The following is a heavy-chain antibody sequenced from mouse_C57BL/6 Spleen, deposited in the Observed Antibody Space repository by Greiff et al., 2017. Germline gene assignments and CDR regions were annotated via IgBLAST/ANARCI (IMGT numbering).Heavy chain of an antibody. D-gene: IGHD1-1*01. J-gene: IGHJ3*01. CDR2: ISYDGSN. CDR3: ARSLYYYGSSSAWFAY. Sequence: EVKLEESGPGLVKPSQSLSLTCSVTGYSITSGYYWNWIRQFPGNKLEWMGYISYDGSNNYNPSLKNRISITRDTSKNQFFLKLNSVTTEDTATYYCARSLYYYGSSSAWFAYWGQGTLVTVSA. CDR1: GYSITSGYY. V-gene: IGHV3-6*01.